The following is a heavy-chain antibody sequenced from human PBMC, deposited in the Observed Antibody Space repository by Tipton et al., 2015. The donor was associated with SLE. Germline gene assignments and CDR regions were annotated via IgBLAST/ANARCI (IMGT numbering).Heavy chain of an antibody. CDR3: ARRVVAAIDY. D-gene: IGHD2-15*01. CDR2: IYYSGST. CDR1: GGSISSSSYY. J-gene: IGHJ4*02. Sequence: TLSLTCTASGGSISSSSYYWGWIRQPPGKGLEWIGSIYYSGSTNYNPSLKSRVTISVDTSKNQFSLKLSSVTAADTAVYYCARRVVAAIDYWGQGTLVTVSS. V-gene: IGHV4-39*07.